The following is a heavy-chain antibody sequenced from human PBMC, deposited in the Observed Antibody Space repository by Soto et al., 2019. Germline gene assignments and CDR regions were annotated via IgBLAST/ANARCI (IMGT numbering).Heavy chain of an antibody. CDR3: ARGTYYDFWSGYFRAYGMDV. V-gene: IGHV1-18*01. D-gene: IGHD3-3*01. CDR2: ISAYNGNT. J-gene: IGHJ6*02. CDR1: GGTFTSYG. Sequence: ASVKVSCKASGGTFTSYGITWVRQAPGQGLEWMGWISAYNGNTNYAQKLQGRFTMTTDTSTSTAYMELRSLRSDDTAVYYCARGTYYDFWSGYFRAYGMDVWGQGTTVTVSS.